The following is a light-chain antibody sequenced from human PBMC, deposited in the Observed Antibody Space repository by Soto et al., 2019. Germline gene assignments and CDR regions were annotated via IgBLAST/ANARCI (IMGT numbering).Light chain of an antibody. J-gene: IGKJ2*01. CDR1: QDISNY. CDR2: DAS. CDR3: QQYDNLLMYT. Sequence: DIQMTQSPSSLSASVGDRVTITCQASQDISNYLNWYQQKPGKAPKLLIYDASNSETGVPSRFSGSGSGTDFTFTISSLQPEDIATYYCQQYDNLLMYTFGQGTKLEIK. V-gene: IGKV1-33*01.